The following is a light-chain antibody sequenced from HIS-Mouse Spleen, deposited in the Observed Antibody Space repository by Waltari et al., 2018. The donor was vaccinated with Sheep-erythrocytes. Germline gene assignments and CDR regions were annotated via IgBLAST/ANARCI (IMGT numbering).Light chain of an antibody. Sequence: QSAPTQPPSASGSPGPSVTISCTGTSRDVGGDNYVFRYQQHPGKAPQLMIYEVSKRPSGVPDRFSGSKSGNTASLTVSGLQAEDEADYYCSSYAGSNNWVFGGGTKLTVL. CDR3: SSYAGSNNWV. CDR1: SRDVGGDNY. V-gene: IGLV2-8*01. J-gene: IGLJ3*02. CDR2: EVS.